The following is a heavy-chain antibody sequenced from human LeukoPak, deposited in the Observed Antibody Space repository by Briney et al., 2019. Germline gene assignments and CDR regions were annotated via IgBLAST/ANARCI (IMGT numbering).Heavy chain of an antibody. CDR1: GGNFRNYG. J-gene: IGHJ5*02. D-gene: IGHD3-10*02. CDR2: VLPIFVTA. V-gene: IGHV1-69*13. Sequence: ASVKVSCKASGGNFRNYGFHWVRQAPGQGLEWMGGVLPIFVTANYAQKFQDRLTITSDEITSTTYMELSRLRSDDTAVYYCTRELIGCSETVCSGAWGQGTLVIVSS. CDR3: TRELIGCSETVCSGA.